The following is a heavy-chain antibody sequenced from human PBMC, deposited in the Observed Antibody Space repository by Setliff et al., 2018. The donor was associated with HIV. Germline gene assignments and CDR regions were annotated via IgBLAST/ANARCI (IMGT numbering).Heavy chain of an antibody. V-gene: IGHV1-69-2*01. CDR2: VDPEGGKT. CDR3: ATDRGDDYNWGRKAGPYYYYYYYGMDV. D-gene: IGHD3-10*01. J-gene: IGHJ6*02. Sequence: ASVKVSCKVSGYTFSDYYMHWVQQAPGKGLEWMGLVDPEGGKTIYAENFQGRVTITADTSTDTTYMKLSSLRSEDTAVYYCATDRGDDYNWGRKAGPYYYYYYYGMDVWGQGTTVTVSS. CDR1: GYTFSDYY.